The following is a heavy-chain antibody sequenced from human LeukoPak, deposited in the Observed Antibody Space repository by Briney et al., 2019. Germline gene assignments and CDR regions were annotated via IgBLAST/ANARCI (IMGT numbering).Heavy chain of an antibody. J-gene: IGHJ6*02. CDR2: IYHSGST. V-gene: IGHV4-30-2*01. Sequence: PSETLSLTCTVSGGSISSGGYYWSWIRQPPGKGLEWIGYIYHSGSTYYNPSLKSRVTISVDTSKNQFSLKLSSVTAADTAVYYCARDNCSSTSCYAGGYYYYYGMDVWGQGTTVTVSS. CDR3: ARDNCSSTSCYAGGYYYYYGMDV. D-gene: IGHD2-2*01. CDR1: GGSISSGGYY.